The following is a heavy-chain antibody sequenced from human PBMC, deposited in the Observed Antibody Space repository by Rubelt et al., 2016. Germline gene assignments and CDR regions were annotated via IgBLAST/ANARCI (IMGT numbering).Heavy chain of an antibody. J-gene: IGHJ4*02. Sequence: QITLKESGPTLVKPTQTLTLTCTFSGFSLSTSGVGVGWIRQPPGKALEWLALIYWDDAKRYSPSLKCRLTLTKDTSKNQGVRTMTNMEPVDTATYYCAHTYDSSGYYYRSSRLELYYFDYWGQGTLVTVSS. CDR1: GFSLSTSGVG. CDR2: IYWDDAK. D-gene: IGHD3-22*01. CDR3: AHTYDSSGYYYRSSRLELYYFDY. V-gene: IGHV2-5*02.